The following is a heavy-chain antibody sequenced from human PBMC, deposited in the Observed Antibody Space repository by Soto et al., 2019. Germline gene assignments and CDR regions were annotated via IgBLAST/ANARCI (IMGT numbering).Heavy chain of an antibody. D-gene: IGHD5-18*01. V-gene: IGHV3-23*01. Sequence: GGSLRLSCAASGFTFSSYAMSWVRQAPGKGLEWVSAISGSGGSTYYADSVKGRFTISRDNSKNTLYLQMNSLRAEDTAVYYCAKASGYSYDTHFDYWGQGTLVTAPQ. CDR3: AKASGYSYDTHFDY. CDR2: ISGSGGST. J-gene: IGHJ4*02. CDR1: GFTFSSYA.